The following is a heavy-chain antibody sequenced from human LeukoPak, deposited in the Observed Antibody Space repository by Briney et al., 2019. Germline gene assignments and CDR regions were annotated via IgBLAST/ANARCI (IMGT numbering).Heavy chain of an antibody. CDR1: GYSISSGYY. J-gene: IGHJ3*02. CDR3: ASGRRWLQFDAFDI. D-gene: IGHD5-24*01. V-gene: IGHV4-38-2*02. CDR2: IYHSGST. Sequence: PSETLSLTCTVSGYSISSGYYWGWIRQPPGKGLEWIGSIYHSGSTYYNPSLKSRVTISVDTSKNQFSLKLSSVTAADTAVYYCASGRRWLQFDAFDIWGQGTMVTVSS.